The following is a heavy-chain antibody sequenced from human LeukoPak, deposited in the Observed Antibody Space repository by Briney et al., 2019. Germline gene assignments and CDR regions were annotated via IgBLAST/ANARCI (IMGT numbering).Heavy chain of an antibody. CDR3: ARSYGSGSYPFDY. D-gene: IGHD3-10*01. J-gene: IGHJ4*02. CDR1: GGSISSSSYH. V-gene: IGHV4-39*07. CDR2: IYYSGST. Sequence: SETLSLTCTVSGGSISSSSYHWGWIRQPPGKGLEWIGSIYYSGSTYYNPSLKSRVTISVDTSKNQFSLKLSSVTAADTAVYYCARSYGSGSYPFDYWGQGTLVTVSS.